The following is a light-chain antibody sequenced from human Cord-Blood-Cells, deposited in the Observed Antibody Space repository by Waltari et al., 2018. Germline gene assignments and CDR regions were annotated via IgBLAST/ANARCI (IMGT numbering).Light chain of an antibody. J-gene: IGKJ4*01. Sequence: QSPATLSLSPGERATLSCRASQSVSSYLAWYQQKPGQAPRLLIYDASNRATGIPARFSGSGSGTDFTLTISSLEPEDFAVYYCQQRSNWLTFGGGTKVEIK. CDR2: DAS. CDR1: QSVSSY. V-gene: IGKV3-11*01. CDR3: QQRSNWLT.